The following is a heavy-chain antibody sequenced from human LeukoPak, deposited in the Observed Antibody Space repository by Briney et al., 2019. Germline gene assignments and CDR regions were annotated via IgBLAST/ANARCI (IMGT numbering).Heavy chain of an antibody. CDR2: IYHSGST. J-gene: IGHJ4*02. CDR1: GYSISSGYY. D-gene: IGHD5-18*01. Sequence: PSETLSLTCTVSGYSISSGYYWGWIRQPPGKGLEWIGSIYHSGSTYYNPSLKSRVTISVDTSKNQFSLKLSSVTAADTAVYYCARKWIQLWAPYDYWGQGTLVTVSS. V-gene: IGHV4-38-2*02. CDR3: ARKWIQLWAPYDY.